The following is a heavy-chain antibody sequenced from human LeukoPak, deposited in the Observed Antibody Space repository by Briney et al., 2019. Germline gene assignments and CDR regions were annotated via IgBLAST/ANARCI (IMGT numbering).Heavy chain of an antibody. CDR2: ISSSGSTI. D-gene: IGHD2/OR15-2a*01. Sequence: PGGSLRPSCAASGFTFSSCEMNWVRQAPGKGLEWVSYISSSGSTIYYADSVKGRFTISRDNAKNSLYLQMKSLRAEDTAVYYCARDFHIFDYWGQGTLVTVSS. J-gene: IGHJ4*02. CDR1: GFTFSSCE. CDR3: ARDFHIFDY. V-gene: IGHV3-48*03.